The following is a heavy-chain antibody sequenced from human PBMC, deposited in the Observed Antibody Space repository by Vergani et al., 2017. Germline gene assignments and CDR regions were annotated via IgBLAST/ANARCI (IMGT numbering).Heavy chain of an antibody. Sequence: EVQLVESGGVVVQPGGSLRLSCAASGFTFDDYGMHWVRQAPGKSLEWVSLISWDGGNTYYADSVKGRFIISRDNSKNSLYLEMNSLRAEDTALYYCAKGPTGYADSWGQGTLVTVSS. CDR3: AKGPTGYADS. CDR1: GFTFDDYG. CDR2: ISWDGGNT. V-gene: IGHV3-43D*03. J-gene: IGHJ4*02. D-gene: IGHD3-9*01.